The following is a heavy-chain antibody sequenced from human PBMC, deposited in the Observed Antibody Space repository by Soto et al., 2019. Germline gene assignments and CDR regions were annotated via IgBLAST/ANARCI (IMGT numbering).Heavy chain of an antibody. J-gene: IGHJ4*02. V-gene: IGHV1-46*01. CDR3: ARGPFYGSS. CDR2: INPSGGST. D-gene: IGHD6-13*01. CDR1: VYTFTVYY. Sequence: ASVKVSCRASVYTFTVYYIQCVRQAPGQGLEWMGIINPSGGSTSYAQKFQGRVTMTRDTSTSTVYMELNSLRAEDTAVYYCARGPFYGSSWGQGTLVTVSS.